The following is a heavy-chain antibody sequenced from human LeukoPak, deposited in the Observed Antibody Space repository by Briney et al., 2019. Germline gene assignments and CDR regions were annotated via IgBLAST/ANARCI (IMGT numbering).Heavy chain of an antibody. J-gene: IGHJ4*02. CDR3: ARGRVMITFGGVIVLDY. D-gene: IGHD3-16*02. CDR2: INPNSGGT. Sequence: ASVKVSCKASGYTFTSYYMHWVRQAPGQGLEWMGWINPNSGGTNYAQKFQGRVTMTRDTSISTAYMELSRLRSDDTALYYCARGRVMITFGGVIVLDYWGQGTLVTVSS. CDR1: GYTFTSYY. V-gene: IGHV1-2*02.